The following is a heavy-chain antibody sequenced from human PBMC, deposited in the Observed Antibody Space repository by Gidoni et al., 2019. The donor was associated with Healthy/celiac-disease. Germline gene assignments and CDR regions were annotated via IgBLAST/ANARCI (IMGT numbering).Heavy chain of an antibody. D-gene: IGHD1-1*01. J-gene: IGHJ4*02. V-gene: IGHV3-30-3*01. CDR2: ISYDGNNK. CDR1: GCPFRSYA. Sequence: QVQLVESGEGVVQPGRSLRLSCAASGCPFRSYAMHWVRQAPGEGLEWVAVISYDGNNKYYADSVKGRFTISRDNSKNTLYLQMNSLRAEDTAVYYCARKSAGRGVDYFDYWGQGTLVTVSS. CDR3: ARKSAGRGVDYFDY.